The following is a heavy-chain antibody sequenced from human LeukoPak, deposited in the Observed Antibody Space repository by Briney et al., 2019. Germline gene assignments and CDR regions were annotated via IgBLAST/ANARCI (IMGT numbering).Heavy chain of an antibody. Sequence: GGSLRLSCAASGFTFSDYYMSWVRQAPGKGLEWVSAISAGGGNTYYADSVKGRFTISRDNSKNTLYLQMNSLRAEDTAVYSCAVPQWELLNWGQGTLVTVSS. CDR1: GFTFSDYY. J-gene: IGHJ4*02. CDR3: AVPQWELLN. D-gene: IGHD1-26*01. CDR2: ISAGGGNT. V-gene: IGHV3-23*01.